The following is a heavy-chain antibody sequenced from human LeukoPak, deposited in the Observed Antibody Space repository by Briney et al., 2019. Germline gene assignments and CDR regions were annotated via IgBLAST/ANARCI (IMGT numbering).Heavy chain of an antibody. J-gene: IGHJ4*02. V-gene: IGHV3-30-3*01. D-gene: IGHD5-18*01. CDR1: GFTFSSYA. Sequence: GGSLRLSCAASGFTFSSYAMHWVRQAPGEGLEWVAVISYDGSNKYYADSVKGRFTISRDNAKNTLYLQMNSLRTEDTAVYYCARIHAGNPDYWGQGTRVTVSS. CDR2: ISYDGSNK. CDR3: ARIHAGNPDY.